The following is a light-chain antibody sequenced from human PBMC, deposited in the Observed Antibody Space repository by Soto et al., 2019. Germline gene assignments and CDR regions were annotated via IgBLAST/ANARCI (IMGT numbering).Light chain of an antibody. J-gene: IGKJ1*01. CDR2: DVS. CDR3: QQYNNWPPWT. CDR1: QSVSSN. V-gene: IGKV3-15*01. Sequence: EIVMTQSPATLSVSPGERATLSCRASQSVSSNLAWYQQKPGQAPRLLIYDVSTRATGVPARFSGSGSGTEFTLTISSLQSADFAVYYCQQYNNWPPWTFGQGTKVDNK.